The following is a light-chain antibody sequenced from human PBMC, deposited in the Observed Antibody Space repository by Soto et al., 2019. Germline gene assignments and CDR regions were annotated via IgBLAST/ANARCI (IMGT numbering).Light chain of an antibody. CDR1: QSVSNF. CDR2: SAS. J-gene: IGKJ1*01. V-gene: IGKV3-15*01. Sequence: EIVMTQSPVTLSVSPGERATLSCRASQSVSNFLAWYQQKPGQAPRLLIYSASVRATGVPARFSGSGSGTEFTLTISSLQSEDFAIYYCQQYNIWPPVTFGQGTKV. CDR3: QQYNIWPPVT.